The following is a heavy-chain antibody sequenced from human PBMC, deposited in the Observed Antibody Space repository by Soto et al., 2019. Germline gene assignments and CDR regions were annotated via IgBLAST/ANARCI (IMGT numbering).Heavy chain of an antibody. J-gene: IGHJ4*02. CDR2: IYNGGGT. V-gene: IGHV3-53*02. D-gene: IGHD6-6*01. Sequence: EVQLVETGGGLIQPGGSLRLSCAASGFTVSGNYMSWVRQAPGKGQEWVSVIYNGGGTYYAVSVKGQFTISRDNSKNTLYLQMNSLRAEDTAVYYGARTRGSSYDCWGQGTLVTVSS. CDR3: ARTRGSSYDC. CDR1: GFTVSGNY.